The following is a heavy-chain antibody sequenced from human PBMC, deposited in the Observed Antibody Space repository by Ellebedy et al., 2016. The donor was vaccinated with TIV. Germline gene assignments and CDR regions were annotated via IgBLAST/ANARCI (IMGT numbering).Heavy chain of an antibody. CDR3: ARAVGTSGTGAPY. Sequence: GESLKISCAASGFTFSSYTINWVRQAPGKGLEWVSSISTTSNYIYYADSVKGRFTISRDNAKNSLYLQMNSLRAEDTAVYYCARAVGTSGTGAPYWGQGTLVSVSS. J-gene: IGHJ4*02. V-gene: IGHV3-21*01. CDR1: GFTFSSYT. D-gene: IGHD3-10*01. CDR2: ISTTSNYI.